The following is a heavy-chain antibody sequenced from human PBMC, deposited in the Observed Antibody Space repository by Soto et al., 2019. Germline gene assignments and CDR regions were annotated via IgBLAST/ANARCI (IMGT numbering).Heavy chain of an antibody. CDR3: ARSIAARRQARAFDI. V-gene: IGHV1-18*01. CDR1: GYTFTSFG. J-gene: IGHJ3*02. Sequence: ASVKGSCKASGYTFTSFGISWVRQAPGQGLEWMGWISVYNGDTKYAQKLQGRVTMTRNTSISTAYMELSSLRSEDTAVYYCARSIAARRQARAFDIWGQGTMVTVSS. D-gene: IGHD6-6*01. CDR2: ISVYNGDT.